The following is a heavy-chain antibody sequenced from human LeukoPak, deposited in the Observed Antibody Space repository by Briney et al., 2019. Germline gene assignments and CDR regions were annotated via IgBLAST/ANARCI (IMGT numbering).Heavy chain of an antibody. Sequence: PGGSVRLSCAASGFTFSSYSMNWVREAPGKGLEWVSSISGSSSYIYYADSVKGRFTISRDNAKNSLYLQMNSLRAEDTAVYYCARECGSSWYGWGTHHGEFYYGMDVWGQGTTVTVSS. V-gene: IGHV3-21*01. CDR3: ARECGSSWYGWGTHHGEFYYGMDV. CDR2: ISGSSSYI. CDR1: GFTFSSYS. J-gene: IGHJ6*02. D-gene: IGHD6-13*01.